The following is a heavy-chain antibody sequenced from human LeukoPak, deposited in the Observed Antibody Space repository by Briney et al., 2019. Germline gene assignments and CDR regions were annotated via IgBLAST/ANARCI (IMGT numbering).Heavy chain of an antibody. CDR3: TRTGVF. CDR2: ISYDENNE. CDR1: GFTFSGYT. V-gene: IGHV3-30*04. J-gene: IGHJ4*02. D-gene: IGHD3-10*01. Sequence: GGSLRLSCAAYGFTFSGYTMHWVRQAPGKGLEWVAVISYDENNEFYADSVKGRFTMSRDNSKSTVYLQMNSLRVDDTAVYYCTRTGVFWGQGTLVTVSS.